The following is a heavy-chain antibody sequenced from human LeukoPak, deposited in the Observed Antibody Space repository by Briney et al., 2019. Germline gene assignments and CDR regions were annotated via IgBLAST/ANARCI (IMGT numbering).Heavy chain of an antibody. J-gene: IGHJ5*02. D-gene: IGHD6-13*01. Sequence: PGGSLRLSCVVSGFTFSTSDMSWVRQAPGKGLEWVSAISASGGRTYYADSVKGRFTISRDNSKNTMYQQMNSLRAEDTAVYYCAKAGGSSWYDAWGQGILVTVSS. V-gene: IGHV3-23*01. CDR3: AKAGGSSWYDA. CDR2: ISASGGRT. CDR1: GFTFSTSD.